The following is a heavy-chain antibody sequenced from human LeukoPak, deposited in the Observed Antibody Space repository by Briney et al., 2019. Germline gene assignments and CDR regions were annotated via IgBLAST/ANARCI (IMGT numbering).Heavy chain of an antibody. CDR1: GFTFSASY. Sequence: GGSLRLSCVASGFTFSASYMTWVRQPPGKGLERVSYISSSGSTIYYADSVKGRFTISRDNAKNSLYLQMNSLRAEDTAVYYCARGSRNDYVWGSFTPFDYWGQGTLVTVSS. CDR3: ARGSRNDYVWGSFTPFDY. V-gene: IGHV3-11*01. D-gene: IGHD3-16*01. J-gene: IGHJ4*02. CDR2: ISSSGSTI.